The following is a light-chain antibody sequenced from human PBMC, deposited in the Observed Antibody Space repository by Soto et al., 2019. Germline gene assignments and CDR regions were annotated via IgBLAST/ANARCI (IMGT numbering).Light chain of an antibody. CDR3: QHYNSYSEA. CDR2: KAS. Sequence: DIKMTQSPSTLSAYVGDRVTITCRASQSISGWLAWYQQKPGKAPKLLIYKASTLKSGVPSRFSGSGSGTEFTLTISSLQPDDFATYYCQHYNSYSEAFGQGTKVDIK. CDR1: QSISGW. J-gene: IGKJ1*01. V-gene: IGKV1-5*03.